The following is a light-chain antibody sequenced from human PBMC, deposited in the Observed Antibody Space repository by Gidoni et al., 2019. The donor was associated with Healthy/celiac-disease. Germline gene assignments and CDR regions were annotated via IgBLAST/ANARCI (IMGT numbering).Light chain of an antibody. Sequence: QSVLTQPPSVSAAPGQKVTISCSGSSSNIGNNYVSWYQQLPGTAPKLLSYDNNKRPSGIPDRFSGSKSGTSATLGITGLQTWDEADYYCGTWDSSLSAAVFGGGTKLTVL. CDR2: DNN. J-gene: IGLJ2*01. CDR3: GTWDSSLSAAV. CDR1: SSNIGNNY. V-gene: IGLV1-51*01.